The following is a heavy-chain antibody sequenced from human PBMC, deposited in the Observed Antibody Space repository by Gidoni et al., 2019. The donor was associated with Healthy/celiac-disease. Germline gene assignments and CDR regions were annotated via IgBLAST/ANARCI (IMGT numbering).Heavy chain of an antibody. D-gene: IGHD5-12*01. CDR2: IYWDDDK. V-gene: IGHV2-5*05. Sequence: QITLKESGPTLVKPTQTLTLTCTFSGFALSTSGVGVGWIRQPPGKALEWLALIYWDDDKRYGPSLKSRLTITKDTSKNQVVLTMTNMDPVDTATYYCAHRESRWLQGGDLYFDYWGQGTLVTVSS. J-gene: IGHJ4*02. CDR3: AHRESRWLQGGDLYFDY. CDR1: GFALSTSGVG.